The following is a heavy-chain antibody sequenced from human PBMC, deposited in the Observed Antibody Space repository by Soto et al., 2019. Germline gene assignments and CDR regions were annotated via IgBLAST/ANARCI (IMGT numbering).Heavy chain of an antibody. J-gene: IGHJ6*02. CDR1: GVSITRGEYC. Sequence: PSETLSLTCNVSGVSITRGEYCWSWVRQSPGKGLEWIGYIYFSGSTSYNPSLKSRATISIDTSKSQFSLKLSSVTAAETAVYYCVRAHEPTRSSYFGMDVSGPGTTVTVPS. CDR3: VRAHEPTRSSYFGMDV. V-gene: IGHV4-30-4*01. D-gene: IGHD2-15*01. CDR2: IYFSGST.